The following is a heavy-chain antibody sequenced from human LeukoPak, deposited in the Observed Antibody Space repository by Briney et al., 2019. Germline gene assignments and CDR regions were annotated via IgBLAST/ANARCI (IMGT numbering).Heavy chain of an antibody. V-gene: IGHV3-23*01. D-gene: IGHD3-22*01. J-gene: IGHJ4*02. Sequence: GGSLRLSCAASGFTFSSYAMSWVRQAPGKGLEWVSAISGSGGSTYHADSVKGRFTISRDNSKNTLYLQMNSLRAEDTAVYYCAKRLTYYYDSSGYPWGQGTLVTVSS. CDR1: GFTFSSYA. CDR3: AKRLTYYYDSSGYP. CDR2: ISGSGGST.